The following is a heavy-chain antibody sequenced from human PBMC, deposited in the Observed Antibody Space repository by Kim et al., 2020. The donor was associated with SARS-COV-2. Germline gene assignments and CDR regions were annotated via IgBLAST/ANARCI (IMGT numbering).Heavy chain of an antibody. D-gene: IGHD4-17*01. J-gene: IGHJ4*02. CDR3: TTPYDYGGNSPGGGDFDY. V-gene: IGHV3-15*01. CDR1: GFTFSNAW. CDR2: IKSKTDGGTT. Sequence: GGSLRLSCAASGFTFSNAWMSWVRQAPGKGLEWVGRIKSKTDGGTTDYAAPVKGRFTISRDDSKNTLYLQMNSLKTEDTAVYYCTTPYDYGGNSPGGGDFDYWGQGTLVTVSS.